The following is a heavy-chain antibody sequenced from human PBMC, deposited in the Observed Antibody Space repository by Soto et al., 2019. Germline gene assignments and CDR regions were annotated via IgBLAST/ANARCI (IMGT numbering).Heavy chain of an antibody. CDR3: ARGAATERYFSASGGAWFDP. J-gene: IGHJ5*02. V-gene: IGHV4-30-2*01. Sequence: SETLSLTCAVSGGSISSGGYSWSWIRQPPGKGLEWIGYIYHSGSTYYNPSLKSRVTISVDRSKNQFSLKLSSVTAADTAVYYCARGAATERYFSASGGAWFDPWGQGTLVTVSS. D-gene: IGHD3-9*01. CDR1: GGSISSGGYS. CDR2: IYHSGST.